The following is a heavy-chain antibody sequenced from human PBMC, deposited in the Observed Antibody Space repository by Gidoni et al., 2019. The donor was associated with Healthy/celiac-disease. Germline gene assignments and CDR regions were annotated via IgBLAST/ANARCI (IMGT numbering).Heavy chain of an antibody. CDR2: IIPIFGTA. Sequence: QVQLVQSGAEVKKPGSSVKVSCKASGCTFSSYAISWVRHAPGPGLEWMGGIIPIFGTANYAQKFQGRVTITADKSTSTAYMELSSLRSEDTAVYYCARVNYYDSSGAFDIWGQGTMVTVSS. J-gene: IGHJ3*02. D-gene: IGHD3-22*01. CDR3: ARVNYYDSSGAFDI. CDR1: GCTFSSYA. V-gene: IGHV1-69*06.